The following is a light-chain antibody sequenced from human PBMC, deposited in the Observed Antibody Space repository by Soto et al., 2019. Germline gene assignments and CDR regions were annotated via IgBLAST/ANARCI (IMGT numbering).Light chain of an antibody. V-gene: IGKV3-20*01. CDR1: RSFASSY. CDR3: QKYGNLVWT. J-gene: IGKJ1*01. Sequence: EIVLTQSPGTLSLSPGERATLSCRASRSFASSYLAWYQQRPGQAPRLLIYAASNRATGIPDRFSGSGSGTDFTLTINRLEAEDFAVYYCQKYGNLVWTFGQGTKVDIK. CDR2: AAS.